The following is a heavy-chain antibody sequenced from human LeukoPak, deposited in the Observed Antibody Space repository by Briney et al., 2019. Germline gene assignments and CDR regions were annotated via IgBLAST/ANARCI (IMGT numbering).Heavy chain of an antibody. V-gene: IGHV5-51*01. CDR3: ARLYQYSYRLIYYYYGMDV. D-gene: IGHD5-18*01. CDR2: IYPGDSDT. J-gene: IGHJ6*02. CDR1: GYSFTSYW. Sequence: GESLKISCKGSGYSFTSYWIGWVRQMPGKGLEWMGIIYPGDSDTRYSPSFQGQVTISADKSISTAYLQWSSLKASDTAMYYCARLYQYSYRLIYYYYGMDVWGQGTTVTVSS.